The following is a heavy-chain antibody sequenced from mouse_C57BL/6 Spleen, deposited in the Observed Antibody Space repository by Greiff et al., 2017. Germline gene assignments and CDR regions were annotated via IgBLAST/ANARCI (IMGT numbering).Heavy chain of an antibody. V-gene: IGHV1-72*01. CDR2: IDPTSGGT. CDR3: ARNLPYGSSGGRDFDV. Sequence: QVQLQQPGAELVKPGASVKLSCKASGYTFTSYWMHWVKQRPGRGLEWIGRIDPTSGGTKYNEKFKSKATLTVDKPSSTAYMQLSSLTSEDAAVFECARNLPYGSSGGRDFDVWGTGTTVTVSS. CDR1: GYTFTSYW. D-gene: IGHD1-1*01. J-gene: IGHJ1*03.